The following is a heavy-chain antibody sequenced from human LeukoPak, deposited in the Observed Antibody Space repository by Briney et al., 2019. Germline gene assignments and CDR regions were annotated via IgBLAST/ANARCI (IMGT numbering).Heavy chain of an antibody. Sequence: SETLSLTCTVSGGSISSSSYYWGWIRQPPGKGLEWIGSIYYSGSTYYNPSLKSRVTISVDTSKNQFSLKLSSVTAADTAVYYCARVRTGDGSGYYFDYWGQGTLVTVSS. CDR3: ARVRTGDGSGYYFDY. CDR1: GGSISSSSYY. D-gene: IGHD7-27*01. V-gene: IGHV4-39*07. J-gene: IGHJ4*02. CDR2: IYYSGST.